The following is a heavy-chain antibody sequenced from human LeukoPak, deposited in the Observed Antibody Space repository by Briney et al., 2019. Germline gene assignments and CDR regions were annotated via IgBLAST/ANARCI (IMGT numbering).Heavy chain of an antibody. Sequence: GGSLRLSCAASGFNFNNFGMSWVRQAPGKGLEWVAVISYDGSNKFYADSVKGRFTISRDNSKNTLYLQMDSLRAEDTAVYYCAKDGRSLLRYFDWLCPLDYWGQGTLVTVSS. V-gene: IGHV3-30*18. CDR1: GFNFNNFG. D-gene: IGHD3-9*01. CDR2: ISYDGSNK. J-gene: IGHJ4*02. CDR3: AKDGRSLLRYFDWLCPLDY.